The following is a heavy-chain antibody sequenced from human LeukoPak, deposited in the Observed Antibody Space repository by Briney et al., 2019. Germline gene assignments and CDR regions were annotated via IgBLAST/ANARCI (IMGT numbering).Heavy chain of an antibody. Sequence: PSETLSLTCIVSGGSISSHYWTWIRQPPGKGLEWIGYISNSGSTYYNPSLESRVTISLDTSKNESSLKLNSVTAADTAVYYCAAQYYYGSGSYYDVEYFQHWGQGTLVTVSS. CDR2: ISNSGST. CDR3: AAQYYYGSGSYYDVEYFQH. D-gene: IGHD3-10*01. CDR1: GGSISSHY. J-gene: IGHJ1*01. V-gene: IGHV4-59*11.